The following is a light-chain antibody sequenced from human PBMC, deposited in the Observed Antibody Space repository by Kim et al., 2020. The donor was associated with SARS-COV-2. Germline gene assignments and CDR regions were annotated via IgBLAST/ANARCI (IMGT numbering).Light chain of an antibody. J-gene: IGLJ1*01. CDR2: DVS. CDR1: RSDIGGYNY. Sequence: QSALTQPASVSGYPGQSITISCTGTRSDIGGYNYVSWYQQHPDKAPKLIICDVSDRPSGVSNRFSGSKSGNTASLTISGLQADDEADYYCSSYTTTSPYVFGTGTKVTVL. V-gene: IGLV2-14*01. CDR3: SSYTTTSPYV.